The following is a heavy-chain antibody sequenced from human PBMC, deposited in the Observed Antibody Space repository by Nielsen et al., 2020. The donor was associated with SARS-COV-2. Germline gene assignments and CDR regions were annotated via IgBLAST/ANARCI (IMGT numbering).Heavy chain of an antibody. CDR3: AKGSY. J-gene: IGHJ4*02. CDR1: GFTFDDYA. Sequence: SLKISCAASGFTFDDYAMHWVRQAPGKGLEWVSGISRNSGSIGYADSVKGRFTISRDNAKNSLYLQMNSLRAEDTALYYCAKGSYWGQGTLVTVSS. V-gene: IGHV3-9*01. CDR2: ISRNSGSI.